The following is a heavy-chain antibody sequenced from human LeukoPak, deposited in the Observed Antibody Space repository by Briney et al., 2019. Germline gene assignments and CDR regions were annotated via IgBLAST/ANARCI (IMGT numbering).Heavy chain of an antibody. CDR2: IIPIFGTA. V-gene: IGHV1-69*01. Sequence: SVKVSCKASGGTFSRSGISWVRQAPGQGLEWMGGIIPIFGTANYAQKFQGRVRITADESTSTAYLELTSLRSENTAIYYCARDGAIFDSSGYYFLWWGQGTLVTVSS. D-gene: IGHD3-22*01. J-gene: IGHJ4*02. CDR3: ARDGAIFDSSGYYFLW. CDR1: GGTFSRSG.